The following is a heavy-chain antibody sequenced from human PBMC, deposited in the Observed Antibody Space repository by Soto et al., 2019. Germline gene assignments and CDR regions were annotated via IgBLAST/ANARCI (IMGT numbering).Heavy chain of an antibody. CDR1: GYSFTIYA. Sequence: ASVKVSWKASGYSFTIYAIHWVRKAPGQRLEWMGGINVGNGDTKYSQQFQGRTTITRDTSASTAYMELSSLRSEDTAVYYCARNTYGSGYFDYWGQGTLVTVSS. J-gene: IGHJ4*02. CDR3: ARNTYGSGYFDY. D-gene: IGHD3-10*01. V-gene: IGHV1-3*01. CDR2: INVGNGDT.